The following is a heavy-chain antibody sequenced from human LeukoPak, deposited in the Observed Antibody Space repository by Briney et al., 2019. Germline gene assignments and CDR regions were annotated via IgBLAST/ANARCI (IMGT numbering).Heavy chain of an antibody. D-gene: IGHD6-19*01. CDR3: ARDDRRAVAGILFPPYGMDV. J-gene: IGHJ6*02. CDR2: ISISSSYI. Sequence: GGSLRLSCAASGFTFSSYSMNWIRQALGKELEWVSSISISSSYIYYADSVKGRFTISRDNAKNSLYLQMNSVRAEDTAVYYCARDDRRAVAGILFPPYGMDVWGQGTTVTVSS. V-gene: IGHV3-21*01. CDR1: GFTFSSYS.